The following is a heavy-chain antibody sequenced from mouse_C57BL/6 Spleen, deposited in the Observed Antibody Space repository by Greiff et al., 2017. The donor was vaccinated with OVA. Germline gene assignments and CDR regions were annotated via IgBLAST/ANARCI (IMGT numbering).Heavy chain of an antibody. Sequence: VQLQQPGAELVKPGASVKLSCKASGYTFTSYWMQWVKQRPGQGLEWTGEIDPSDSYTNYNQKFKGKATLTVDTSSSTAYMQLSSLTSEDSAVYYCARNSDYWGQGTTLTVSS. CDR1: GYTFTSYW. V-gene: IGHV1-50*01. CDR3: ARNSDY. CDR2: IDPSDSYT. J-gene: IGHJ2*01.